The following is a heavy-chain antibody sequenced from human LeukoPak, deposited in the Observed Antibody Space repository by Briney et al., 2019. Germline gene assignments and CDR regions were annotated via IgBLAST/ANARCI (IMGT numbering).Heavy chain of an antibody. CDR3: ARWGQLLFRGDVDAFDI. D-gene: IGHD2-21*01. CDR2: ISSSSSYI. CDR1: GFTFSSYS. J-gene: IGHJ3*02. Sequence: PGGSLRLSRAASGFTFSSYSMNWVRQAPGKGLEWVSSISSSSSYIYYADSVKGRFTISRDNAKNSLYLQMNSLRAEDTAVYYCARWGQLLFRGDVDAFDIWGQGTMVTVSS. V-gene: IGHV3-21*01.